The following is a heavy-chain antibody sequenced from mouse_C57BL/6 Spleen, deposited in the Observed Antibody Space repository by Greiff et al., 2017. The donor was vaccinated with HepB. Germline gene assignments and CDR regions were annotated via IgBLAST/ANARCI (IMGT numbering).Heavy chain of an antibody. CDR1: GYTFTSYW. CDR3: AREESYYGLDY. V-gene: IGHV1-64*01. CDR2: IHPNSGST. J-gene: IGHJ4*01. Sequence: QVQLQQPGAELVKPGASVKLSCKASGYTFTSYWMHWVKQRPGQGLEWIGMIHPNSGSTNYNEKFKSKATLTVDKSSSTAYMQLSSLTSDDSAVYYCAREESYYGLDYWGQGTSVTVSS.